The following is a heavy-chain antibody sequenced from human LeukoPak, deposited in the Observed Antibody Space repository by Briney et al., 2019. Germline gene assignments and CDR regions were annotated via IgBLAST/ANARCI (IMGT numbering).Heavy chain of an antibody. J-gene: IGHJ4*02. V-gene: IGHV4-59*12. CDR2: IYNSGNT. CDR3: AREGYGDYGGFDY. Sequence: PSETLSLTCAVSGGSISSYYWSWIRQPPGKGLEWIGYIYNSGNTNYNPSLKSRVTISVDTPKNQFSLKLSSVTAADTAVYYCAREGYGDYGGFDYWGQGTLVTVSS. CDR1: GGSISSYY. D-gene: IGHD4-17*01.